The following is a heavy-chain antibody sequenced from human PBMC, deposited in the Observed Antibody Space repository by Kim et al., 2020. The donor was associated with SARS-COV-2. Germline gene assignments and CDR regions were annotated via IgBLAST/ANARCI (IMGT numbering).Heavy chain of an antibody. J-gene: IGHJ3*02. CDR1: GGSISSYY. Sequence: SETLSLTCTVSGGSISSYYWSWIRQPPGKGLEWIGYIYYSGSTNYNPSLKSRVTISVDTSKNQFSLKLSSVTAADTAVYYCARSSHYYGSGSYYPDAFDIWGQGTMVTVSS. V-gene: IGHV4-59*01. CDR3: ARSSHYYGSGSYYPDAFDI. D-gene: IGHD3-10*01. CDR2: IYYSGST.